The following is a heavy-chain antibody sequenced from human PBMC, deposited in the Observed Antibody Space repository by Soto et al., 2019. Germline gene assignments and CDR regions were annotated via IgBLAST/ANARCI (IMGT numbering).Heavy chain of an antibody. V-gene: IGHV4-4*07. CDR1: GGSMSNYY. D-gene: IGHD2-2*02. Sequence: PSEALSLTGTVSGGSMSNYYWTWVRQPAGKGLEWMGRIYSTGSTNYSPSLKSRLTISLDTSNNQFSLQLSSVTAADTAVYYCARVGCSINNCYTRGWDVWGPGTTVTVSS. CDR2: IYSTGST. CDR3: ARVGCSINNCYTRGWDV. J-gene: IGHJ6*01.